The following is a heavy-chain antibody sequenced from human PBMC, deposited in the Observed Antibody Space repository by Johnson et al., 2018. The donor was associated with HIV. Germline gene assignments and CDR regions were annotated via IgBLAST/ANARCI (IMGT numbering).Heavy chain of an antibody. CDR1: GFTFNSYG. Sequence: QVQLVESGGGVVQPGRSLRLSCAASGFTFNSYGMHWVRQAPGKGLEWVALIWYDGSNKYYADSVKGRFTISRDNSKNTLYLQMNSLRAEDTAVYYCANFYTDNTLGLFGAFDIWGQGTMVSVSS. V-gene: IGHV3-33*06. J-gene: IGHJ3*02. CDR3: ANFYTDNTLGLFGAFDI. D-gene: IGHD1-1*01. CDR2: IWYDGSNK.